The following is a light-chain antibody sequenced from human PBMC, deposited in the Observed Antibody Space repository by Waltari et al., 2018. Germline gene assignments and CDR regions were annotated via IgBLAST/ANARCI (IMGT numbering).Light chain of an antibody. J-gene: IGKJ4*01. CDR1: QNVDNY. Sequence: EIVLTQSPGTVSLSPGERATLTCRASQNVDNYVAWYQQRPGQTPKLLIHDASNRATGVPARFSGSGSGTDFTLTISGLEPEDFAVYYCQQRSSLLPVTFGGGTKVEIK. CDR3: QQRSSLLPVT. V-gene: IGKV3-11*01. CDR2: DAS.